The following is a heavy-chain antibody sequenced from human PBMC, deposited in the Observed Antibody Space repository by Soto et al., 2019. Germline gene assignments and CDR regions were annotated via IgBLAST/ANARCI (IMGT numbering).Heavy chain of an antibody. CDR1: GGSISSYY. Sequence: SETLSLTCTVSGGSISSYYWSWIRQPPGKGLEWIGYVYHTGRTSYNPSLKSRVSISMDTSKNQFSLNLDSVTAADTAVYFCARDFAYFDSWGQGTLVTVSS. CDR3: ARDFAYFDS. J-gene: IGHJ4*02. D-gene: IGHD3-3*01. CDR2: VYHTGRT. V-gene: IGHV4-59*01.